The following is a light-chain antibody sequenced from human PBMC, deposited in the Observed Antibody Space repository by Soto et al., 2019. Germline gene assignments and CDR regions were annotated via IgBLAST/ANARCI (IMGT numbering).Light chain of an antibody. V-gene: IGLV2-23*02. CDR3: CSRL. CDR1: STDPATYDL. Sequence: QSVLTQPASVSGSPGQSITISCTGTSTDPATYDLVSWYQQHPGKAPQLIIYEVAKRPSVVSARFSGSQSGDTASLTISGLQAADEAYYYCCSRLFGGGTKLTVL. J-gene: IGLJ2*01. CDR2: EVA.